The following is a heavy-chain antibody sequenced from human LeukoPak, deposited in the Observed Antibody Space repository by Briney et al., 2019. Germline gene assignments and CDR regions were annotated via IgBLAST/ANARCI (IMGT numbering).Heavy chain of an antibody. V-gene: IGHV1-46*01. CDR2: INPSGGST. CDR1: GYTFTGYY. Sequence: ASVKVSCKASGYTFTGYYMHWVRQAPGQGLEWMGIINPSGGSTSYAQKFQGRVTITADESTSTAYMELSSLRSEDTAVYYCASTAVSYYYYYMDVWGKGTTVTVSS. D-gene: IGHD2-21*02. J-gene: IGHJ6*03. CDR3: ASTAVSYYYYYMDV.